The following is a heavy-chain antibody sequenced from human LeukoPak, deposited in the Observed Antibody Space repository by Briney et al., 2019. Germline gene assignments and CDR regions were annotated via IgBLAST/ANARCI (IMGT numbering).Heavy chain of an antibody. CDR2: IYYSGST. J-gene: IGHJ1*01. D-gene: IGHD1-26*01. V-gene: IGHV4-59*01. Sequence: SETLSLTCTVSGGSIGSYYWSWIRQPPGKGLEWIGYIYYSGSTNYNPSLKSRVTISVDTSKNQFSLKLSSVTAADTAVYYCASYSGSYPGYFHHWGQGTLVTVCS. CDR3: ASYSGSYPGYFHH. CDR1: GGSIGSYY.